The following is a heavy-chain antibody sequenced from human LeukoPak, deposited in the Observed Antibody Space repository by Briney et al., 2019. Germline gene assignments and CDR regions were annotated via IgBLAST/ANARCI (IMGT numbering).Heavy chain of an antibody. V-gene: IGHV4-31*03. Sequence: SETLSLTCTVSGGSISSGGYYWSWIRQHPGKGLEWIGYIYYSGSTYYNPSLKSRVTISVDTSKNQFSLKLSSVTAADTAVYYCARDLLWFGINNWFDPWGQGTLVTVSS. CDR3: ARDLLWFGINNWFDP. D-gene: IGHD3-10*01. CDR1: GGSISSGGYY. CDR2: IYYSGST. J-gene: IGHJ5*02.